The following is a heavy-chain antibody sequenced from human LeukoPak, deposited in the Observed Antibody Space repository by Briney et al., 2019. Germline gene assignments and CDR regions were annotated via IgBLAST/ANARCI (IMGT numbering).Heavy chain of an antibody. J-gene: IGHJ4*02. CDR1: GYTFTSYG. D-gene: IGHD1-26*01. CDR2: INPSGGST. V-gene: IGHV1-46*01. CDR3: ARRPHSGRYTGYFDY. Sequence: ASVKVSCKASGYTFTSYGISWVRQAPGQGLEWMGIINPSGGSTSYAQKFQGRVTITADESTSTAYMELSSLRSEDTAMYYCARRPHSGRYTGYFDYWGQGTLVTVSS.